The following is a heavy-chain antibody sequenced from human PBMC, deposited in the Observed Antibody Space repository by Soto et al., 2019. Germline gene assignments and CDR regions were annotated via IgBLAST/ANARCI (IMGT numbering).Heavy chain of an antibody. CDR3: TREAIVVIPAAQPSHFDS. Sequence: QVQLVQSGAEVKKPGASVKVSCKGLGYNFIKYGINWVGQAPGQGLEWMGWISPYSGYTHSAQKFQGRLTLTTDTAATTAYMELRSLRSADTALYYCTREAIVVIPAAQPSHFDSWGQGTLVTVSS. CDR2: ISPYSGYT. D-gene: IGHD2-2*01. J-gene: IGHJ4*02. CDR1: GYNFIKYG. V-gene: IGHV1-18*01.